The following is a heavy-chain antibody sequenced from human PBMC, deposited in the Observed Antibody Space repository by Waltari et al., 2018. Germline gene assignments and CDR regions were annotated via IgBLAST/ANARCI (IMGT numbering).Heavy chain of an antibody. CDR1: GGSFSGYY. CDR2: INHSGST. D-gene: IGHD3-22*01. J-gene: IGHJ4*02. V-gene: IGHV4-34*01. CDR3: ARSYSSGYKIDY. Sequence: QVQLQQWGAGLLKPSETLSLTCAVYGGSFSGYYWSWIRQPPGKGVEGIGEINHSGSTNYNPSLKSRVTIAVDTSKNQFSLKLSSVTAADTAVYYCARSYSSGYKIDYWGQGTLVTVSS.